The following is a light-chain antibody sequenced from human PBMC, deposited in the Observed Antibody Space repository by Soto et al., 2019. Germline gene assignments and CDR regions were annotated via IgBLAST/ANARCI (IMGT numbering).Light chain of an antibody. V-gene: IGLV2-14*01. CDR1: SSDVGGYNY. Sequence: QSVLTQPASVSGSPGQSITISCTGTSSDVGGYNYVSWYQQHPGKAPKLMIYEVSNRPSGVSNHFSGSKSGNTASLTISGLQAEDEADHYCSSYTSSSTLHVFGTGTKLTVL. CDR3: SSYTSSSTLHV. J-gene: IGLJ1*01. CDR2: EVS.